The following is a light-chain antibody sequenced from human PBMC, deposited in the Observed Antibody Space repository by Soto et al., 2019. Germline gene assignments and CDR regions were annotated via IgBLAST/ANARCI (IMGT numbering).Light chain of an antibody. V-gene: IGLV2-14*03. CDR1: VSEVAGYTY. CDR2: DVS. CDR3: SSFTSSLGL. J-gene: IGLJ2*01. Sequence: QSVLTQPASVSGSPGQSITISCTGAVSEVAGYTYGSWYQQHPGKGPKVIIYDVSNRPSGVSNRFSGSKSGTTASLTISGLQAEAEADYYCSSFTSSLGLFGGGTKLTVL.